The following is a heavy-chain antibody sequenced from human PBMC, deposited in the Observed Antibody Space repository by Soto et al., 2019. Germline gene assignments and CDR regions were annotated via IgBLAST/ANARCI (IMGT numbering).Heavy chain of an antibody. CDR2: FIPIFRTL. CDR1: GGIFGSHG. V-gene: IGHV1-69*01. J-gene: IGHJ3*01. CDR3: VRDRRIYYSDPHDEFVASDYEV. D-gene: IGHD3-22*01. Sequence: QVQLIQSEAAVMKPGSSVRVSCTASGGIFGSHGFSWVRQAPGQRLEWVGGFIPIFRTLTYTEKFQARVRIAAAESVNTVYLDLSGLTSDDTAVYYCVRDRRIYYSDPHDEFVASDYEVCGQGTMVTVSS.